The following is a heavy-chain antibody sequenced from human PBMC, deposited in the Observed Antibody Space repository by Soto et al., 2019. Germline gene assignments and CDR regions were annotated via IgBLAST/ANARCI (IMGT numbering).Heavy chain of an antibody. CDR2: ISSRGST. V-gene: IGHV4-31*11. J-gene: IGHJ4*02. CDR3: ARYRFSDSWSKFDY. CDR1: AASISSDSYY. D-gene: IGHD3-16*02. Sequence: KTSETLSLTCAVSAASISSDSYYWSWILQHPGKGLEWVGFISSRGSTYYSASLKSRVSISVDTSKNQFSLRLTSVTAADTAVSYCARYRFSDSWSKFDYWGQGTLVTVSS.